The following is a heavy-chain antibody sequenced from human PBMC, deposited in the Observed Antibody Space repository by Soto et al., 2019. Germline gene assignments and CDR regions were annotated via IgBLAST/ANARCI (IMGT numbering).Heavy chain of an antibody. D-gene: IGHD3-22*01. CDR1: SDSMSSFY. CDR3: GRVHYYYDSSGYHALFDY. CDR2: IYYTGST. V-gene: IGHV4-59*01. J-gene: IGHJ4*02. Sequence: SETLSLTCIVSSDSMSSFYWIWIRQPPGKGLEWIGYIYYTGSTNYNPSLKSRVTISVDTSKNQFSLKLSSVTAADTAVYYCGRVHYYYDSSGYHALFDYWGQGTLVTVSS.